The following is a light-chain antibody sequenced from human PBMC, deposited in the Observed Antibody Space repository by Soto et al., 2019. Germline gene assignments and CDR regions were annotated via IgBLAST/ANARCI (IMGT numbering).Light chain of an antibody. V-gene: IGLV1-40*01. Sequence: QLVLTQPPSVSGAPGQRVTISCTGSSSNIGAGYDVHWYQQSPGKAPKLLISGNTDRPSGVPDRFSGSKSGTSASLAITGLQAEDEADYYCQSYDSSLSGSGVFGGGTKLTVL. J-gene: IGLJ2*01. CDR3: QSYDSSLSGSGV. CDR2: GNT. CDR1: SSNIGAGYD.